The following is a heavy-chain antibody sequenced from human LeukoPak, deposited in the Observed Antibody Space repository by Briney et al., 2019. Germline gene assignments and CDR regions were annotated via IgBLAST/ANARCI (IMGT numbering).Heavy chain of an antibody. CDR2: ISGSGGST. CDR3: AQRDGYNAY. D-gene: IGHD5-24*01. V-gene: IGHV3-23*01. J-gene: IGHJ4*02. CDR1: GFTFSSYA. Sequence: GGSLRLSCAASGFTFSSYAMSWVRQAPGKGLEWVSAISGSGGSTYYADSVKGRFTISRDSAKNSLYLQMNSLRAEDTAVYYCAQRDGYNAYWGQGTLVTVSS.